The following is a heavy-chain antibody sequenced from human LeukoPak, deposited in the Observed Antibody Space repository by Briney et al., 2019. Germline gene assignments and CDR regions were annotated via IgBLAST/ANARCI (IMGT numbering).Heavy chain of an antibody. CDR3: ASFRVSGKVGGRAVYYYGMDV. Sequence: PSETLSLTCTVSGGSISSRSYYWGWIRQPPGKGLEWIGSIYYSGSTYYNPSLKSRVTISVDTSKTQFSLKLSSVTAADTAVYYCASFRVSGKVGGRAVYYYGMDVWGQGTTVTVSS. CDR2: IYYSGST. D-gene: IGHD3-10*01. CDR1: GGSISSRSYY. J-gene: IGHJ6*02. V-gene: IGHV4-39*01.